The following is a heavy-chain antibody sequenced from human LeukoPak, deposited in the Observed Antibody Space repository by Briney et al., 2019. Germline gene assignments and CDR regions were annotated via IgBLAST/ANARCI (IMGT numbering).Heavy chain of an antibody. Sequence: TGRSLRLSCAASGFTFDDYAMHWVRQAPGKGVEWVSGISWNSGSIGYADSVKGRFTISRDNAKNSLYLQMNSLRAEDMALYYCATLGGDFDYWGQGTLVTVSS. V-gene: IGHV3-9*03. D-gene: IGHD3-16*01. J-gene: IGHJ4*02. CDR3: ATLGGDFDY. CDR2: ISWNSGSI. CDR1: GFTFDDYA.